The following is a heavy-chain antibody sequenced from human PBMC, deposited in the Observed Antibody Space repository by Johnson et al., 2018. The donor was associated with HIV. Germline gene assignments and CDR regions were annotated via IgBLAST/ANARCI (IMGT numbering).Heavy chain of an antibody. CDR3: ARLPSWRGAFDI. J-gene: IGHJ3*02. D-gene: IGHD3-10*01. V-gene: IGHV3-11*01. CDR1: AFTFSDYY. Sequence: QVQLVESGGGLVKPGGSLRLSCAASAFTFSDYYMTWMRQAPGKGLEWVSYISSSGSTIYYADSVKGRFTISRDNSQNTLYLQMNSLRAEDTAVYYCARLPSWRGAFDIWGQGTMVTVSS. CDR2: ISSSGSTI.